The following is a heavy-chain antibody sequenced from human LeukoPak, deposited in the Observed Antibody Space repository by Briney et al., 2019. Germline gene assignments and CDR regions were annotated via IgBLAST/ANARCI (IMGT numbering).Heavy chain of an antibody. D-gene: IGHD4-17*01. J-gene: IGHJ3*02. V-gene: IGHV3-33*01. Sequence: GGSLRLSCAASGFTFSSYGMHWVRQAPGKGLEWVAVIWYDGSNKYYADSVKGRFTISRDNSKNTPYLQMNSLRAEDTAVYYCARNGGGDYAYDAFDIWGQGTMVTVSS. CDR2: IWYDGSNK. CDR1: GFTFSSYG. CDR3: ARNGGGDYAYDAFDI.